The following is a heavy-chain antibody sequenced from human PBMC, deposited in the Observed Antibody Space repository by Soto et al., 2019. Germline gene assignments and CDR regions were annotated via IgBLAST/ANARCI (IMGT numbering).Heavy chain of an antibody. J-gene: IGHJ4*02. CDR2: IRSYKHNT. D-gene: IGHD2-15*01. Sequence: QVELVHSGPEMKKPGASVTVSCRATGYDFPDYGISWVRQASGQGLEWRGWIRSYKHNTNIAQSFKDRVTLTADTATRTAFMELRGLGSDATAVYYCARLPNPGLSGIVAQVLDYWGPGMSVTVSS. CDR3: ARLPNPGLSGIVAQVLDY. V-gene: IGHV1-18*04. CDR1: GYDFPDYG.